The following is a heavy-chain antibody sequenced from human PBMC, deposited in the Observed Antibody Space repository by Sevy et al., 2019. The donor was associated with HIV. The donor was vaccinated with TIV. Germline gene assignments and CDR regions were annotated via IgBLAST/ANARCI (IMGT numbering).Heavy chain of an antibody. CDR3: ARGFGRYGDYVSAFDI. Sequence: SETLSLTCAVYGGSFSGYYWSWIRQPPGKGLEWIGEINHSGSTNYNPSLKSRVTISVDTSKNQFSLKLSSVTAADTAVYYCARGFGRYGDYVSAFDIWGQWTMVTVSS. D-gene: IGHD4-17*01. J-gene: IGHJ3*02. CDR1: GGSFSGYY. V-gene: IGHV4-34*01. CDR2: INHSGST.